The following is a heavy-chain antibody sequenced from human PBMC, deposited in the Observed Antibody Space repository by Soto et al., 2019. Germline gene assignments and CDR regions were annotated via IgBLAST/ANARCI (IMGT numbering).Heavy chain of an antibody. CDR1: GYSFTSYW. J-gene: IGHJ6*02. CDR2: IDPSDSYT. CDR3: ERRDTDMVYYGMEV. V-gene: IGHV5-10-1*01. D-gene: IGHD5-18*01. Sequence: GESLKISCKGSGYSFTSYWISWVRQMPGKGLEWIGRIDPSDSYTNYSPSFQGHVTISADKSISTAYLQWSSLKASDTAMYYCERRDTDMVYYGMEVWGQGTTVTVSS.